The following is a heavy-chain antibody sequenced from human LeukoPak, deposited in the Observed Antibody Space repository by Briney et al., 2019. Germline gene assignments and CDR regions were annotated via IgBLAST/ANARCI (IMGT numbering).Heavy chain of an antibody. V-gene: IGHV3-30*18. CDR3: VKALVGQTSGY. CDR2: ISHDASDE. CDR1: GFSFSGYG. Sequence: GGSLRLSCTASGFSFSGYGMHWVRQAPGKGLEWLAVISHDASDEYCADSVKGRFTISRDNAKNMIYLQMISLRAEDTAVYYCVKALVGQTSGYWGQGTRVTVST. D-gene: IGHD1-26*01. J-gene: IGHJ4*02.